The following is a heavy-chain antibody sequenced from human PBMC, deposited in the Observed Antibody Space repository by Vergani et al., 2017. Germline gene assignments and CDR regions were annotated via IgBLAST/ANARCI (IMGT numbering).Heavy chain of an antibody. CDR2: IRPDGREK. CDR3: ASMRHPHSSGGNYYYGMDV. J-gene: IGHJ6*02. CDR1: GFTFIDYW. V-gene: IGHV3-7*01. Sequence: EVQLVESGGGLVQPGGSLRLSCAASGFTFIDYWMGWVRQVPGKGLDWVANIRPDGREKYYVDSVKGRFTITRDNAKNSLYLKMNSLRAEDTAVEYCASMRHPHSSGGNYYYGMDVWGQGTTVTVSS. D-gene: IGHD6-19*01.